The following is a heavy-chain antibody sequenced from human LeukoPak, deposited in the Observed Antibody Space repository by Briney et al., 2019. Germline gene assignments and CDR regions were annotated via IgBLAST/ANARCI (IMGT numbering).Heavy chain of an antibody. CDR2: IYYSGST. CDR3: ARHVDSSGWVRSYYFDY. V-gene: IGHV4-59*08. J-gene: IGHJ4*02. D-gene: IGHD6-19*01. CDR1: GGSISSYY. Sequence: SETLSLTCTVSGGSISSYYWSWIRQPPGKGLEWIGYIYYSGSTNYNPSLKSRVTISVDTSKNQFSLKLSSVTAADTAVYYCARHVDSSGWVRSYYFDYWGQGTLVTVSS.